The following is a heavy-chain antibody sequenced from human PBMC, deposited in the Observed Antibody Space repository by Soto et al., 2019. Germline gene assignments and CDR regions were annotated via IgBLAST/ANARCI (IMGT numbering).Heavy chain of an antibody. Sequence: ASVKVSCKASGYTFTSYYMHWVRQAPGQGLEWMGIINPSGGSTSYAQKFQGRVTMTRDTSTSTVYMELSSLRSEDTAVYYCARDLFASAEVTVTTFRSYYYGMDVWGQGTMVTVSS. V-gene: IGHV1-46*01. D-gene: IGHD4-17*01. CDR1: GYTFTSYY. CDR2: INPSGGST. CDR3: ARDLFASAEVTVTTFRSYYYGMDV. J-gene: IGHJ6*02.